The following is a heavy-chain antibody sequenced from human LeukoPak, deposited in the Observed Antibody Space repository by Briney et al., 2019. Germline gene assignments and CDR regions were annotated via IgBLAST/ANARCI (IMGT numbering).Heavy chain of an antibody. Sequence: GGSLGLSCAASGFTFSSYWMHWVRQAPGKGLVWVSRINSDGSSTSYADSVKGRFTISGDNAKNTLYLQMNSLRAEDTAVYYCARGGQLLYRGGIDYWGQGTLVTVSS. V-gene: IGHV3-74*01. CDR1: GFTFSSYW. CDR2: INSDGSST. CDR3: ARGGQLLYRGGIDY. D-gene: IGHD2-2*02. J-gene: IGHJ4*02.